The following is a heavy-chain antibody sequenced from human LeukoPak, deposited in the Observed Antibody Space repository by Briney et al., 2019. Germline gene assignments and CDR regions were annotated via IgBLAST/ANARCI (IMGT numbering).Heavy chain of an antibody. CDR2: ISGSGGST. J-gene: IGHJ5*02. CDR1: GFTFSSYA. Sequence: PGGSLRLSCAASGFTFSSYAMSWVRQAPGKGLEWVSAISGSGGSTYYADSVKGRFTISRDNSKNTLYLQMNSLRAEDTAVYYCAKGAHYYDSRKPWEWFDPWGQGTLVTVSS. V-gene: IGHV3-23*01. CDR3: AKGAHYYDSRKPWEWFDP. D-gene: IGHD3-22*01.